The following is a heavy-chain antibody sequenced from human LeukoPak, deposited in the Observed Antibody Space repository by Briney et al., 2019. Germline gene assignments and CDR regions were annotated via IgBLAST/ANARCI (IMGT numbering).Heavy chain of an antibody. V-gene: IGHV3-23*01. CDR1: GFTFSSYA. CDR3: AKDLRRITMVRGVQGGYNWFDP. Sequence: GGSLRLSCAASGFTFSSYAMSWVRQAPGKGLEWVSAISGSGGSTYYADSVKGRFTISRDNSKTTLYLQMNSLRAEDTAVYYCAKDLRRITMVRGVQGGYNWFDPWGQGTLVTVSS. J-gene: IGHJ5*02. CDR2: ISGSGGST. D-gene: IGHD3-10*01.